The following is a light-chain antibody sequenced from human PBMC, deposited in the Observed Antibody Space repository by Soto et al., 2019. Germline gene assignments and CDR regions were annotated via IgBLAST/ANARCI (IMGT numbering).Light chain of an antibody. Sequence: IVLTQSPATLSLSPGERVTLSCRASQSVSSTYLAWYQQKPGQAPRLLIYGASSMATGIPDRFSGSGSGTDFTLTISRLEPEDFAVYYCQQYGSSPQFTFGPGTKVDMK. CDR2: GAS. CDR3: QQYGSSPQFT. V-gene: IGKV3-20*01. CDR1: QSVSSTY. J-gene: IGKJ3*01.